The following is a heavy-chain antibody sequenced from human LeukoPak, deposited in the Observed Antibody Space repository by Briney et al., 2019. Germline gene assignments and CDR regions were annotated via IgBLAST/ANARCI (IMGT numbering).Heavy chain of an antibody. CDR3: ARYIWGSYPTFEDY. J-gene: IGHJ4*02. V-gene: IGHV4-4*07. CDR1: GGSISSYY. D-gene: IGHD3-16*02. Sequence: SETLSLTCTVSGGSISSYYWSRIRQPAGKGLEWIGRIYTSGSTNYNPSLKSRVTISVDTSKNQLSLKLNSVTAADTAVYYCARYIWGSYPTFEDYWGQGSLVTVSS. CDR2: IYTSGST.